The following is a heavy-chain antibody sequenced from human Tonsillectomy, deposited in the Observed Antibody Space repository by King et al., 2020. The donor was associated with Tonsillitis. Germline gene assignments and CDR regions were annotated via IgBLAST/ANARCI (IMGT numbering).Heavy chain of an antibody. J-gene: IGHJ2*01. CDR2: VHHSGDT. CDR3: ARHCSGDGCYSYFEL. CDR1: GASISSGPYY. Sequence: LQLQESGPGLVKPSETLSLTCTVSGASISSGPYYWAWIRQSPGKGVEWIGSVHHSGDTYYNPSLKSRATISVATSKNHFSLKLSSVTAADTALYYCARHCSGDGCYSYFELWGRGTLVTVSS. V-gene: IGHV4-39*01. D-gene: IGHD2-15*01.